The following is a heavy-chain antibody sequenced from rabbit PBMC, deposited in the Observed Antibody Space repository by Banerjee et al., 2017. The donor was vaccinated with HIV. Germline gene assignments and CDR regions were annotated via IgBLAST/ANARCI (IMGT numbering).Heavy chain of an antibody. D-gene: IGHD6-1*01. CDR1: GLDFSSSYW. Sequence: EEYGGDLVQPEGSLTLTCKASGLDFSSSYWICWVRQAPGKGLEWIACIGTGSSGSTYYTSWAKGRFTISKPSSTTVTLQMTSLTDADTATYFCARGNDGGVHYGLDLWGPGTLVTVS. CDR2: IGTGSSGST. J-gene: IGHJ6*01. V-gene: IGHV1S45*01. CDR3: ARGNDGGVHYGLDL.